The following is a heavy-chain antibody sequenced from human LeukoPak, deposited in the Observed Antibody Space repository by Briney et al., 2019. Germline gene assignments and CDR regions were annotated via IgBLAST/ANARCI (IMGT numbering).Heavy chain of an antibody. Sequence: PSETLSLTCAVSGGFISDYYWSWIRQPPGRGLEWIGHISYSGSTYYNPSLKSRVTISVDTSNNQFSLKLSSLTAADTAVYYCAREGLFHYYDSSGYYADAFDIWGQGTMVTVSS. CDR2: ISYSGST. D-gene: IGHD3-22*01. J-gene: IGHJ3*02. V-gene: IGHV4-59*01. CDR1: GGFISDYY. CDR3: AREGLFHYYDSSGYYADAFDI.